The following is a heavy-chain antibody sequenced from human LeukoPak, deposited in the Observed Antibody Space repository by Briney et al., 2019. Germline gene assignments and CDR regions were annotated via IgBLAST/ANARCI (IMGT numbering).Heavy chain of an antibody. CDR3: ARDSSYYGSGSYYYFDP. J-gene: IGHJ5*02. Sequence: ASVKVSCKASGGTFSSYAISWVRQAPGQGIEWMGGIIPIFGTANYVQKFQGRVTITADESTSTAYMELSSLRSEDTAVYYCARDSSYYGSGSYYYFDPWGQGTLVTVSS. D-gene: IGHD3-10*01. V-gene: IGHV1-69*13. CDR1: GGTFSSYA. CDR2: IIPIFGTA.